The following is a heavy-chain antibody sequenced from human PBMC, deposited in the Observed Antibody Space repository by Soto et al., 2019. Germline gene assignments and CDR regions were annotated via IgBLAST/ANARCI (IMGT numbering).Heavy chain of an antibody. CDR1: GFTFSTYG. D-gene: IGHD6-19*01. CDR3: AKQVSVASFDY. Sequence: GGSLRLSCAASGFTFSTYGMHWVRQAPGRGLEWMVFISYDGSNKYYANSVKGRLTISRDNSKNTLYLQMNSLRAEDTAVYYCAKQVSVASFDYWGQGTLVTVSS. J-gene: IGHJ4*02. V-gene: IGHV3-30*02. CDR2: ISYDGSNK.